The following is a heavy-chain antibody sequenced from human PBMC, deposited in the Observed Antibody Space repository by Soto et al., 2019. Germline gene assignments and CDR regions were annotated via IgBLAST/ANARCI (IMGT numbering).Heavy chain of an antibody. CDR3: ARRPAGVYYFDY. J-gene: IGHJ4*02. D-gene: IGHD7-27*01. CDR2: IIPIFGTA. Sequence: ASVNVSCKASGGTFSSYSISWVRQAPGQGLEWMGGIIPIFGTANYAQKFQGRVTITADKSTSTAYMELSSLRSEDTAVYYCARRPAGVYYFDYWGQGTLVTVSS. V-gene: IGHV1-69*06. CDR1: GGTFSSYS.